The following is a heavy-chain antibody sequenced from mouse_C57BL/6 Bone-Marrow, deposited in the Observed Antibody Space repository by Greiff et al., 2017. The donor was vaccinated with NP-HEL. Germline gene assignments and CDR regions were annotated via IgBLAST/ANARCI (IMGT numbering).Heavy chain of an antibody. CDR1: GFTFSSYG. Sequence: DVMLVESGGDLVKPGGSLKLSCAASGFTFSSYGMSWVRQTPDKRLEWVATLSSGGSYTYYPDSVKGRFTISRDNAKNTLYLQMSSLKSEDTAMYYCARHLVWFAYWGQGTLVTVSA. CDR3: ARHLVWFAY. J-gene: IGHJ3*01. V-gene: IGHV5-6*02. CDR2: LSSGGSYT.